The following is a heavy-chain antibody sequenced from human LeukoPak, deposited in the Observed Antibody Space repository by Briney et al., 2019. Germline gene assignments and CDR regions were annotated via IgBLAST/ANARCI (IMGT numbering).Heavy chain of an antibody. D-gene: IGHD2-2*01. Sequence: ASVKVSCKASGYTFTGYYIHWVRHWVRQAPGQGLEWMGWIKPNNGGTNYAQKFLGRVTMTRDTSISTAYMELSRLRSDDTAVYYCARAVVPAAHDYWGQGTLVSVSS. CDR2: IKPNNGGT. CDR1: GYTFTGYY. V-gene: IGHV1-2*02. CDR3: ARAVVPAAHDY. J-gene: IGHJ4*02.